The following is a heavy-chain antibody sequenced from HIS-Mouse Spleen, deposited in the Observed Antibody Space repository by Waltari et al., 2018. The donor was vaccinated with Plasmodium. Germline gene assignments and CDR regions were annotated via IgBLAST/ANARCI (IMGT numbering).Heavy chain of an antibody. CDR3: ARLRYSYGYFDY. V-gene: IGHV4-59*08. CDR2: SYYSRST. D-gene: IGHD5-18*01. Sequence: QVQLQESGPGLVKPSETLSLTCPVSGGSISSYSWSWIRQPPGKGLEWIWYSYYSRSTNSTPSRKRRVTISVDTSKNQFSLKLSSVTAADTAVYYCARLRYSYGYFDYWGQGTLVTVSS. CDR1: GGSISSYS. J-gene: IGHJ4*02.